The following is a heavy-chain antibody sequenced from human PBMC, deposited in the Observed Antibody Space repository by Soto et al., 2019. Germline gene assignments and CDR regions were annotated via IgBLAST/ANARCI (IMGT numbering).Heavy chain of an antibody. CDR3: ARGYYGSGMRPFDY. J-gene: IGHJ4*02. CDR2: IYNDGSNI. D-gene: IGHD3-10*01. CDR1: GFIFNHYG. V-gene: IGHV3-33*01. Sequence: PGGSLRLSCATSGFIFNHYGMHWVRQAPGKGLEWVAVIYNDGSNIIYADSVKGRFTISRDNAKNSLYLQMNSLRAEDTAVYYCARGYYGSGMRPFDYWGQGTLVTVSS.